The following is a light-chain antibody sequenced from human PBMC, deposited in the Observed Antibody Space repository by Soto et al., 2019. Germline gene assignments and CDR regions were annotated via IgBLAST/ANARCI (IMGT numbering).Light chain of an antibody. J-gene: IGKJ4*02. CDR3: QQYDNWPPRT. V-gene: IGKV3-15*01. CDR2: RAS. CDR1: QNVSTN. Sequence: EIVMTQSPDTLSVSPGERATLSCRASQNVSTNLAWYQQKPGQAPRLVVYRASTRATGIPARFSGSGSGTEFTLTISSLQSEDFAVYYCQQYDNWPPRTFGRGTKVEIK.